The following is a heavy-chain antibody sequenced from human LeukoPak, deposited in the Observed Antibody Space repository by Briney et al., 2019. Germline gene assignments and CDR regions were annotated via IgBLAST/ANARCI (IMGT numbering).Heavy chain of an antibody. CDR1: YYSITGGYY. CDR3: ARDPNSSDWPSLDY. V-gene: IGHV4-38-2*02. Sequence: SETLSLTCTVSYYSITGGYYWGWIRQPPGKGLEWIGYIYHSGRTYYNPSLKSRVTISVDTSKNHFSLRLSSVTAADTAVYYCARDPNSSDWPSLDYWGQGTLVTVSS. D-gene: IGHD6-19*01. J-gene: IGHJ4*02. CDR2: IYHSGRT.